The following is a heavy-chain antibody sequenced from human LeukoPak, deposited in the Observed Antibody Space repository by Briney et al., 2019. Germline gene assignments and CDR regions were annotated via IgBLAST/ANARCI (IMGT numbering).Heavy chain of an antibody. Sequence: GGSLRLSCAASGFTFGSYWMHWVRQAPGKGLVWVSRINSDGSSTSYADSVKGRFTISRDNAKNTLYLQMNSLRAEDTAVYYCARDPFFGQPPDDWGQGTLVTVSS. CDR1: GFTFGSYW. D-gene: IGHD3/OR15-3a*01. J-gene: IGHJ4*02. V-gene: IGHV3-74*01. CDR2: INSDGSST. CDR3: ARDPFFGQPPDD.